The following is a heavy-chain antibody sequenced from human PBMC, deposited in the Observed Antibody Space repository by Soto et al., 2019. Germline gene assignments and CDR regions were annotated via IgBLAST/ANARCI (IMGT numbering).Heavy chain of an antibody. J-gene: IGHJ4*02. CDR3: ARDTGAAALIY. D-gene: IGHD6-13*01. CDR1: GFTFSSYS. Sequence: PGGSLRLSCAASGFTFSSYSMNWVRQAPGKGLEWVSYISSSSSTIYYADSVKGRFTISRDNAKNSLYLQMNSLRAEDTAVYYCARDTGAAALIYWGQGTLVTVSS. V-gene: IGHV3-48*01. CDR2: ISSSSSTI.